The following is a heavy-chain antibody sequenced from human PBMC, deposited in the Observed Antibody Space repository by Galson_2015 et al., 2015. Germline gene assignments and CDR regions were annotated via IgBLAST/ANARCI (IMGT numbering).Heavy chain of an antibody. Sequence: SLRLSCAASGFTVSSNYMSWVRQAPGKGLEWVSVIYSGGSTYYADSVKGRFTISRDNSKNTLYLQMNCLRAEDTAVYYCARERGPSIAARPHYYYYMDVWGKGTTVTVSS. J-gene: IGHJ6*03. CDR1: GFTVSSNY. D-gene: IGHD6-6*01. CDR3: ARERGPSIAARPHYYYYMDV. CDR2: IYSGGST. V-gene: IGHV3-53*01.